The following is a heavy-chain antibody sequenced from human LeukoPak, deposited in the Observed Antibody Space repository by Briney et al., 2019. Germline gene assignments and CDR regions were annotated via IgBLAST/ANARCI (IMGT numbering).Heavy chain of an antibody. CDR1: GGSISSYF. CDR2: IYYSGST. J-gene: IGHJ5*02. D-gene: IGHD2-15*01. CDR3: TRGGYCSGGSCYGFARYWFGP. Sequence: SETLSLTCTVSGGSISSYFWSWIRQPPGKGLEWIGYIYYSGSTNYNPSLKSRVTISVDTSKNQFSLRLSSVTAADTAMYYCTRGGYCSGGSCYGFARYWFGPWGQGTLVTVSS. V-gene: IGHV4-59*01.